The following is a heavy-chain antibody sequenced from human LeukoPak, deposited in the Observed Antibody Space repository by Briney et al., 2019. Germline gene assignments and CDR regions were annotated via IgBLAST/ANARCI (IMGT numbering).Heavy chain of an antibody. J-gene: IGHJ6*02. CDR1: GLTFSSYD. Sequence: GGSLRLSCEASGLTFSSYDMHWVRQVTGRGLEWVSAIDSVSNTYYPGSVKGRFTISRENAKNSVYLQMNSLRAGDTAVYYCTLSYGRGFNYYYGMDVWGQGTTVTVSS. CDR3: TLSYGRGFNYYYGMDV. CDR2: IDSVSNT. D-gene: IGHD5-18*01. V-gene: IGHV3-13*01.